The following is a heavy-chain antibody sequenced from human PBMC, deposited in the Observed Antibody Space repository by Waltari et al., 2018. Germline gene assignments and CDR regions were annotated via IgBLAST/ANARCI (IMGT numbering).Heavy chain of an antibody. J-gene: IGHJ6*02. CDR2: IYYSGST. V-gene: IGHV4-39*01. Sequence: QLQLQESGPGLVKPSETLSLTCTVSGGSISSSSYYWGWIRQPPGKGLGWIGSIYYSGSTYYNPSLKSRVTISVDTSKNQFSRKLSSVTAADTAVYYCASCVGGYDFWSGYYKGYGMDVWGQGTTVTVSS. CDR1: GGSISSSSYY. CDR3: ASCVGGYDFWSGYYKGYGMDV. D-gene: IGHD3-3*01.